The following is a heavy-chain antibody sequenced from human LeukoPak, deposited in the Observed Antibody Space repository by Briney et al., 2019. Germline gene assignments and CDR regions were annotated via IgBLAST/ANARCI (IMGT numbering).Heavy chain of an antibody. D-gene: IGHD6-13*01. Sequence: SETLSLTCTVSGGSISSYYWSWIRQPPGKGLEWIGYIYYSGSTNYNPSLKSRVIISVDTSKNQFSLKLTSVTAANTAVYYCARVEVTSSWYSIDYWGQGILVTVSS. CDR2: IYYSGST. CDR3: ARVEVTSSWYSIDY. CDR1: GGSISSYY. V-gene: IGHV4-59*01. J-gene: IGHJ4*02.